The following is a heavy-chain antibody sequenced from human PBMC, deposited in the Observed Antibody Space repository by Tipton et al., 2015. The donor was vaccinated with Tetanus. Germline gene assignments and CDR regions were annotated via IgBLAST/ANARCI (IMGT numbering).Heavy chain of an antibody. J-gene: IGHJ3*02. CDR3: AREGAPRAFDI. Sequence: LRLSCNVSGASMSSSSYYWDWIRQPPGKGLEWIGSIYYSGSSYYNPSLESRVTISLDTSKNRFSLKLTSVTAADAAVYYCAREGAPRAFDIWGQGTMVTVSS. V-gene: IGHV4-39*02. CDR1: GASMSSSSYY. CDR2: IYYSGSS.